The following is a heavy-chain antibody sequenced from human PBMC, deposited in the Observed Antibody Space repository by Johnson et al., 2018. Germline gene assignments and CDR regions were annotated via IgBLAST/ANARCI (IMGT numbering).Heavy chain of an antibody. Sequence: QVQLQESGPGLVKPSETLSLTCNVSGGSISSSFWSWIRPPPGKGLEWITYIHYSGNTNYNPSLKSRVTILLDTSKNQFSLKLSSVTAADTAVYYCARGSGSSAYYVDAFDIWGQGTMVTVSS. CDR2: IHYSGNT. J-gene: IGHJ3*02. D-gene: IGHD3-22*01. CDR3: ARGSGSSAYYVDAFDI. CDR1: GGSISSSF. V-gene: IGHV4-59*01.